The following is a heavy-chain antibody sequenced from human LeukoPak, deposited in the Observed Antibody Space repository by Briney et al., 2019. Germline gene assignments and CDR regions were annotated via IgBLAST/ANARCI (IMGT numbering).Heavy chain of an antibody. CDR1: GGSFSSYY. V-gene: IGHV4-4*07. J-gene: IGHJ4*02. CDR3: AVDYYDSSGYYFDY. CDR2: IYTSGST. D-gene: IGHD3-22*01. Sequence: SETLSLTCTVSGGSFSSYYWSWIRQPAGKGLEWIGRIYTSGSTNYNPSLKSRVTMSVDTSKNQFSLKLSSVTAADTAVYYCAVDYYDSSGYYFDYWGQGTLVTVSS.